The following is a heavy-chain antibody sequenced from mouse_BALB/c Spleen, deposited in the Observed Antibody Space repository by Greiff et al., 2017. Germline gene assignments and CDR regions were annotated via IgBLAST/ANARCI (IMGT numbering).Heavy chain of an antibody. CDR2: ISYDGSN. D-gene: IGHD1-1*01. Sequence: EVKIEESGPGLVKPSQSLSLTCSVTGYSITSGYYWNWIRQFPGNKLEWMGYISYDGSNNYNPSLKNLISITRETSKNQFFLKLDSVTTEDTATYYRARNYGSTYYYAMDYGGQGTSVTVS. V-gene: IGHV3-6*02. CDR3: ARNYGSTYYYAMDY. CDR1: GYSITSGYY. J-gene: IGHJ4*01.